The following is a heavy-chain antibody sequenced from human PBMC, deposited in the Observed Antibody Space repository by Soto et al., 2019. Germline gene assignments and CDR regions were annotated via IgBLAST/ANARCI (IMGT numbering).Heavy chain of an antibody. Sequence: GGSLRLSCAASGFTFSSYAMHWVRQAPGKGLEWVAVISYDGSNKYYADSVKGRFTISRDNSKNTLYLQMNSLRAEDTAVYYCASALYDSSGGGHWGQGTLVTVSS. CDR1: GFTFSSYA. CDR2: ISYDGSNK. J-gene: IGHJ4*02. D-gene: IGHD3-22*01. V-gene: IGHV3-30-3*01. CDR3: ASALYDSSGGGH.